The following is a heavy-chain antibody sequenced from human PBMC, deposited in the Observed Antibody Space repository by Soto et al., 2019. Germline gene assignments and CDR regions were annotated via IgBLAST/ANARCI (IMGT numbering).Heavy chain of an antibody. CDR3: ARGTARNWFDP. J-gene: IGHJ5*02. D-gene: IGHD2-21*02. Sequence: QVQLQESGPGLVKPSETLSLTCTVSGGSISSYYWSWIRQPPGKGLEWIGYIYYSGSTNYNPSLKSXXTXSXXTSKNQFSLKLSSVTAADTAVYYCARGTARNWFDPWGQGTLVTVSS. CDR2: IYYSGST. V-gene: IGHV4-59*08. CDR1: GGSISSYY.